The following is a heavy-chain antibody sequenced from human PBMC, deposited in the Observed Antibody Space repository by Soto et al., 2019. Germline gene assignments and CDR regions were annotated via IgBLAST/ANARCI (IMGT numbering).Heavy chain of an antibody. Sequence: GASVKFSCKASGYTFTSYGISWMRQAPGQGLEWMGWISAYNGNTNYAQKLQGRVTMTTDTSTSTAYMELRSLRFDDTAVYYCARDLAYDSSGFPVPWGQGTLVTVSS. CDR2: ISAYNGNT. CDR1: GYTFTSYG. J-gene: IGHJ5*02. CDR3: ARDLAYDSSGFPVP. D-gene: IGHD3-22*01. V-gene: IGHV1-18*04.